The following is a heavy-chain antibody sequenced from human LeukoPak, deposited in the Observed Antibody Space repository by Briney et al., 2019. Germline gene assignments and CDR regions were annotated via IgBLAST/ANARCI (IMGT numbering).Heavy chain of an antibody. CDR1: GFTFSDYA. V-gene: IGHV3-23*01. Sequence: GGSLRLSCAASGFTFSDYAMSWVRQSPGEGLVWVSSISGSGGSTYYADSVKGRFTISRDNSKNTLYLQMNSLRAEDTAVYYCAKGDYYDSSSFDYWGQGTLVTVSS. CDR2: ISGSGGST. D-gene: IGHD3-22*01. J-gene: IGHJ4*02. CDR3: AKGDYYDSSSFDY.